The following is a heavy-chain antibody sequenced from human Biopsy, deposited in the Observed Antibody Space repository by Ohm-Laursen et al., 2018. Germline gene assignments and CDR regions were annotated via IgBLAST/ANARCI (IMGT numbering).Heavy chain of an antibody. CDR3: ARPKSRRALDV. J-gene: IGHJ3*01. Sequence: SLRLSCAASGFTFTDYWMIWVRRAPGKGLEWVANIKQDGSEKNYVDSVKGRFTITRDNAKNSLYLQMNGLRVEDTAVYYCARPKSRRALDVWGQGTMVTVSS. CDR2: IKQDGSEK. CDR1: GFTFTDYW. D-gene: IGHD2-2*01. V-gene: IGHV3-7*01.